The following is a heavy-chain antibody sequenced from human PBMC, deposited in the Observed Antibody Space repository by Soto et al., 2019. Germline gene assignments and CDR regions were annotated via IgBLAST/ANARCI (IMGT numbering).Heavy chain of an antibody. J-gene: IGHJ4*02. CDR1: GFTFSSYG. CDR3: ARDWSTMVRVPFDY. D-gene: IGHD3-10*01. V-gene: IGHV3-33*01. CDR2: IWYDGSNK. Sequence: QVQLVESGGGVVQPGRSLRLSCAASGFTFSSYGMHWVRQAPGKGLEGVAVIWYDGSNKYYADSVKGRFTISRDNSKNTLYLQMNSLRAEDTAVYYCARDWSTMVRVPFDYWGQGTLVTVSS.